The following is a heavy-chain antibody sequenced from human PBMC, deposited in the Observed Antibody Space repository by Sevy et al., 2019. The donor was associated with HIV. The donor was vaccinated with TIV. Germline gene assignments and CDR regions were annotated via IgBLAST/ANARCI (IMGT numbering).Heavy chain of an antibody. D-gene: IGHD3-16*01. CDR2: LGGSGGST. CDR3: AKDQGDYVWGTFLDY. V-gene: IGHV3-23*01. J-gene: IGHJ4*02. CDR1: GFTFSIYA. Sequence: GGSLRLSCAASGFTFSIYAMSWVRQAPGKGLEWVSGLGGSGGSTYYADSVKGRFTISRDNSKNTLYLQMNSLRAEDTAVYYCAKDQGDYVWGTFLDYWGQGTLVTVSS.